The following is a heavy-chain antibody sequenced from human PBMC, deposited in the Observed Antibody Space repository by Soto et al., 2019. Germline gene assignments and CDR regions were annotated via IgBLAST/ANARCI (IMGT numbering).Heavy chain of an antibody. CDR2: INPNSGGT. D-gene: IGHD3-22*01. CDR1: GYTFTGYY. J-gene: IGHJ4*02. Sequence: ASVKVSCKASGYTFTGYYMHWVRQAPGQGLEWMGWINPNSGGTNYAQKFQGWVTMTRDTSISTAYMELSRLRSDDTAVYYCARDGRLHPPETSRYDSSGFTKLASHRLYYFDYWGQGTLVTVSS. CDR3: ARDGRLHPPETSRYDSSGFTKLASHRLYYFDY. V-gene: IGHV1-2*04.